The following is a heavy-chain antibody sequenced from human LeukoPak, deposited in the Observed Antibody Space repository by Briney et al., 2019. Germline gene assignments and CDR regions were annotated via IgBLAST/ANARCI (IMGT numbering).Heavy chain of an antibody. V-gene: IGHV1-2*02. CDR2: INPNSGGT. CDR3: AKDRADSGYYYGKDY. CDR1: GYTFTGYY. D-gene: IGHD3-22*01. J-gene: IGHJ4*02. Sequence: ASVKVSCKASGYTFTGYYMHWVRQAPGQGLEWMGWINPNSGGTNYAQKFQGRVTMTRDTSISTAYMELSRLRSDDTAVYYCAKDRADSGYYYGKDYWGQGTLVTVSS.